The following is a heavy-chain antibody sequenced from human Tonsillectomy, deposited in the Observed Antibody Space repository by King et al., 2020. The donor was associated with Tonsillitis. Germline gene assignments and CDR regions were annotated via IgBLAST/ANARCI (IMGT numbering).Heavy chain of an antibody. J-gene: IGHJ3*02. CDR3: ARDLDYSVSSWYDAFDI. CDR2: IKTDGSQR. Sequence: VQLVESGGGLVQPGGSLRLSCTASGFTSSNFWMNWVRQAPGKGLEWVANIKTDGSQRYYMDTVKGRFTISRDNTKNSLYLQMNSLRAEDTAVYYCARDLDYSVSSWYDAFDIWGQGTRVTVSS. D-gene: IGHD6-13*01. CDR1: GFTSSNFW. V-gene: IGHV3-7*03.